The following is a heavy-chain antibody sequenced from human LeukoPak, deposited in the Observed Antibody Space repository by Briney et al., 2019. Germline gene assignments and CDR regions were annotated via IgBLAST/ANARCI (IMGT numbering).Heavy chain of an antibody. Sequence: PGGSLRLSCAASGFTFSSYAMSWVRQAPGKGLEWVSAISGSGGSTYNADSVKGRFTISRDNSKNTLYLQMNSLRAEDTAVYYCAKSYCGGDCSNYYYGMDVWGQGTTVTVSS. J-gene: IGHJ6*02. CDR3: AKSYCGGDCSNYYYGMDV. CDR1: GFTFSSYA. V-gene: IGHV3-23*01. D-gene: IGHD2-21*02. CDR2: ISGSGGST.